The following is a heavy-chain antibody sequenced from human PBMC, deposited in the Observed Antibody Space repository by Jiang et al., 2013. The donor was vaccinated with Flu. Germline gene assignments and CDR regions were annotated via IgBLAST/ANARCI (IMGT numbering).Heavy chain of an antibody. Sequence: IYAMSWVRQAPGKGLEWVSCLDSGGGVTNYADSVKGRFTISRDNSKNTLYLQMNSLRAEDTAVYYCAQRGGTLAAGTGRFDCWGQGTLVTVSS. J-gene: IGHJ4*02. CDR3: AQRGGTLAAGTGRFDC. CDR2: LDSGGGVT. D-gene: IGHD6-13*01. CDR1: IYA. V-gene: IGHV3-23*01.